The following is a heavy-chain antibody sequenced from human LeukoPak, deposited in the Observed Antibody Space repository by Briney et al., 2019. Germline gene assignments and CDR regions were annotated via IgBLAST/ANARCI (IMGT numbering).Heavy chain of an antibody. D-gene: IGHD4-17*01. J-gene: IGHJ3*02. CDR1: GGSISSGDYY. Sequence: PSQTLSLTCTVSGGSISSGDYYWSWIRQPPGKGLEWIGYIYYSGSTYYNPSLKSRVTISVDTSKNQFSLKLSSVTAADTAVYYCARRVSSGYGDSYDAFDIWGQGTMVTVSS. CDR2: IYYSGST. CDR3: ARRVSSGYGDSYDAFDI. V-gene: IGHV4-30-4*01.